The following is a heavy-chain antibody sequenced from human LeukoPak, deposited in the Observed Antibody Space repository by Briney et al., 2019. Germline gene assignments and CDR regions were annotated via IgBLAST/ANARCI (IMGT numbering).Heavy chain of an antibody. J-gene: IGHJ3*02. D-gene: IGHD3-22*01. Sequence: PSETLSLTCTVSGGSISSGGYYWSWIRQHPGKGLEWIGYIYYSGSTYYNPSLKSRVTISVDTSKNQFSLKLSSVTAADTAVYYCARAGDYYDSSGYYSGDNGAFDIWGQGTMVTVSS. V-gene: IGHV4-31*03. CDR2: IYYSGST. CDR3: ARAGDYYDSSGYYSGDNGAFDI. CDR1: GGSISSGGYY.